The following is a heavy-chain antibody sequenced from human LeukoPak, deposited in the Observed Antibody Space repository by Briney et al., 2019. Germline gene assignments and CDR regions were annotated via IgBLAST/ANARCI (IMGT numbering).Heavy chain of an antibody. J-gene: IGHJ5*02. CDR3: ARGRYYDSSGPMNWFDP. D-gene: IGHD3-22*01. CDR2: INPSGGST. V-gene: IGHV1-46*01. CDR1: GYTFTSYD. Sequence: GASVKVSCKASGYTFTSYDINWVRQAPGQGLEWMGIINPSGGSTSYAQKFQGRVTMTRDMSTSTVYMELSSLRSEDTAVYYCARGRYYDSSGPMNWFDPWGQGTLVTVSS.